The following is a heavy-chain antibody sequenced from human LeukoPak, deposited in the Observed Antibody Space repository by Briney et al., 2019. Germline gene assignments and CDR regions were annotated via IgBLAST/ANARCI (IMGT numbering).Heavy chain of an antibody. CDR3: ARADGYNLGDF. Sequence: EASVKVSCKASGYTFTSYGISWVRQAPGQGLEYMGWINPNTGGTNYVQKFQGRVTMTRDTSISTGYMELSSLRSDDTALYYCARADGYNLGDFWGQGTQVTVSS. V-gene: IGHV1-2*02. J-gene: IGHJ4*02. CDR1: GYTFTSYG. CDR2: INPNTGGT. D-gene: IGHD5-24*01.